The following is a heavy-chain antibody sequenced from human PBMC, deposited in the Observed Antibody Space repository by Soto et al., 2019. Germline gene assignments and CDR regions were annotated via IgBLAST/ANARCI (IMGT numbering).Heavy chain of an antibody. D-gene: IGHD5-12*01. V-gene: IGHV3-15*07. J-gene: IGHJ4*02. CDR3: TTFLGTPALRGYSGCESEPDY. CDR1: GFTFSNAW. Sequence: EVQLVESGGGLVKPGGSLRLSCAASGFTFSNAWMNWVRQAPGKGLEWVGRIKSKTDGGTTDYAATVKVRFTISRHDSKNTLSLQMNSLKTEDTGVYYCTTFLGTPALRGYSGCESEPDYWGQGTLVTVSS. CDR2: IKSKTDGGTT.